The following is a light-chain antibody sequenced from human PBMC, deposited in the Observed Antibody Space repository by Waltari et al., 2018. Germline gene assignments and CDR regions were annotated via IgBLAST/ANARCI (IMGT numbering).Light chain of an antibody. CDR3: QQYYDTPYT. V-gene: IGKV4-1*01. Sequence: DIVMTQSPDSLAVSLGERSTTNCKPSQPLLYTSNNRNYLAWFQPKPGQPPKLLIYWAATRESGVPDRFSGSGSGTDFSLTISSLQAADVAVYYCQQYYDTPYTFGQGTKLQIK. CDR2: WAA. J-gene: IGKJ2*01. CDR1: QPLLYTSNNRNY.